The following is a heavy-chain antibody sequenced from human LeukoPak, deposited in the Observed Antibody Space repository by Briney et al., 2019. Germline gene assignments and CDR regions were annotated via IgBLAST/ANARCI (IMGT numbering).Heavy chain of an antibody. CDR3: AKARKTYCSSTSCYPDFDY. CDR2: INHSGST. Sequence: SETLSLTCAVYGGSFSGYYWSWIRQPPGKGLEWIGEINHSGSTNYNPSLKSRVTISVDTSKNQFSLKLSSVTAADTAVYYCAKARKTYCSSTSCYPDFDYWGQGTLVTVSS. CDR1: GGSFSGYY. J-gene: IGHJ4*02. D-gene: IGHD2-2*01. V-gene: IGHV4-34*01.